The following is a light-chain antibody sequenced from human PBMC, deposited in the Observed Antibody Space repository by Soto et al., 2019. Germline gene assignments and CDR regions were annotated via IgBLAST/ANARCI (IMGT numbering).Light chain of an antibody. CDR3: QQRANWPVT. CDR1: QSVGSF. CDR2: DAS. J-gene: IGKJ1*01. V-gene: IGKV3-11*01. Sequence: EIVLTQSPATLSLSPGERATLSCRASQSVGSFLAWYQEKPGQAPRLLIYDASNRATGIPARFRGSGSGTDFALTISSLEPADFAVYYCQQRANWPVTFGQGTKVDIK.